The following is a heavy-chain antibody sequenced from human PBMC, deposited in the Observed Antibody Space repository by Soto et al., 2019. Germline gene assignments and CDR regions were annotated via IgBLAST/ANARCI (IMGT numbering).Heavy chain of an antibody. D-gene: IGHD1-26*01. V-gene: IGHV3-30-3*01. CDR3: ASNPPYSGSYFWDY. J-gene: IGHJ4*02. Sequence: GGSLRFSCAASGFTFSSYAMHWVRQAPGKGLEWVAVISYDGSNKYYADSVKGRFTISRDNSKNTLYLQMNSLRAEDTAVYYCASNPPYSGSYFWDYWGQGTLVTVSS. CDR2: ISYDGSNK. CDR1: GFTFSSYA.